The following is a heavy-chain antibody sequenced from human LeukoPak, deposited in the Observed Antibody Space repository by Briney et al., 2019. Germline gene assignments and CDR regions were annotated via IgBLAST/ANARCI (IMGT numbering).Heavy chain of an antibody. D-gene: IGHD3-22*01. CDR3: ARHSDGYYDSSGILDY. V-gene: IGHV4-59*08. J-gene: IGHJ4*02. CDR2: IYYSGST. CDR1: GGSFSSYY. Sequence: SETLSLTCAVYGGSFSSYYWSWIRQPPGKGLEWIGYIYYSGSTNYNPSLKSRVTISVDTSKNQFSLKLSSVTAADTAVYYCARHSDGYYDSSGILDYWGQGTLVTVSS.